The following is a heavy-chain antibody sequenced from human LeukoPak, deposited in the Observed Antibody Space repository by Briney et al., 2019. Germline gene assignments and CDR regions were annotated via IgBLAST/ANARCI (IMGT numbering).Heavy chain of an antibody. V-gene: IGHV3-21*01. Sequence: GGSLRLSCAASGFTFSSYSMNWVRQAPGKGLEWVSSISSSSSYIYYADSVKGRFTISRDNAKNSLYLQMNRLRAEDTAVYYCARADPWYFDYWGQGTLVTVSS. J-gene: IGHJ4*02. CDR2: ISSSSSYI. CDR3: ARADPWYFDY. CDR1: GFTFSSYS.